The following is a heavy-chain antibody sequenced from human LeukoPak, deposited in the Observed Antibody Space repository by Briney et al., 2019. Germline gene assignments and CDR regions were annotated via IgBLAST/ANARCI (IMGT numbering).Heavy chain of an antibody. Sequence: GGSLRLSCAASGFTFDNYAMTWVRQAPGKGLEWVSAITGSGAYTNYADSVKGRFTISRDNSKNTIYLQMNSLRAEDTAIYYCAKRSSTSSGYFDFWGRGTLVTVSS. CDR1: GFTFDNYA. J-gene: IGHJ4*02. D-gene: IGHD3-22*01. CDR3: AKRSSTSSGYFDF. CDR2: ITGSGAYT. V-gene: IGHV3-23*01.